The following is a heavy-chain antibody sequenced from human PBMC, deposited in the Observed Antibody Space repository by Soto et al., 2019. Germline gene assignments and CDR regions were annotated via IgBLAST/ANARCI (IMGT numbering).Heavy chain of an antibody. V-gene: IGHV1-8*01. CDR1: GYTFTSYD. J-gene: IGHJ6*02. D-gene: IGHD4-17*01. Sequence: ASVKVSCKASGYTFTSYDINRVRQATGQGLEWMGWMNPNSGNTGYAQKFQGRVTMTRDTSISTAYMELSRLRSDDTAVYYCSRTRGKHYGDYSRYYYGMDVWGQGTTVTVSS. CDR2: MNPNSGNT. CDR3: SRTRGKHYGDYSRYYYGMDV.